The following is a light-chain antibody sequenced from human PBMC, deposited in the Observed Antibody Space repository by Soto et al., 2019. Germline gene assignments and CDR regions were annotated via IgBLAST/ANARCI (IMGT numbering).Light chain of an antibody. Sequence: EIVLTQSPGTLSLSPGVRATLSCRASQSVSSNYVAWYQQKPGQAPRLLIYGASSMPTDIPDRFSGSGSGTDLTLTISRLEPEDFAVYYCQHYGRSAYTFGQGTTLEIK. CDR1: QSVSSNY. CDR3: QHYGRSAYT. J-gene: IGKJ2*01. CDR2: GAS. V-gene: IGKV3-20*01.